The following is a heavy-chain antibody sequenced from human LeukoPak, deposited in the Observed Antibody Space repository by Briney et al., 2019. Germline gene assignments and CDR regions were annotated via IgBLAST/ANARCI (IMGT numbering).Heavy chain of an antibody. CDR2: IGGSGENT. Sequence: PGGSLRLSCAASGFTFSSCAMTWVRQAPGKGLEWVSAIGGSGENTYYADSVKGRFTISRDNSKNTLYLQMNSLRAEDTAVYYCASYRFLEWLFPGGWFDPWGQGTLVTVSS. V-gene: IGHV3-23*01. CDR1: GFTFSSCA. J-gene: IGHJ5*02. D-gene: IGHD3-3*01. CDR3: ASYRFLEWLFPGGWFDP.